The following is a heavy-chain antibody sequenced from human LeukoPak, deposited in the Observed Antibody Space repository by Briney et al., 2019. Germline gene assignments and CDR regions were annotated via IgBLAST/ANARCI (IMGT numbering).Heavy chain of an antibody. V-gene: IGHV3-21*01. D-gene: IGHD3-10*01. J-gene: IGHJ3*02. CDR2: ISSSSSYI. Sequence: GGSLRLSCAASGFTFSSYSMNWVRQAPGKGLEWVSSISSSSSYIYYADSVKGRFTISRDNAKNSLYLQMNSLRAEDTAVYYCARGGEGPEYVFDIWGKGKMVTVSS. CDR1: GFTFSSYS. CDR3: ARGGEGPEYVFDI.